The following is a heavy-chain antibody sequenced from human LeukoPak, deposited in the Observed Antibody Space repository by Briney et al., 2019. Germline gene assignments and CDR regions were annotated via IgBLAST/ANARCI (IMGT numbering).Heavy chain of an antibody. V-gene: IGHV1-69*04. D-gene: IGHD3-22*01. Sequence: GASVKVSCKASGGTFSSYAISWVRQAPGQGLEWMGRIIPILGIANYAQKFQGRVTITADKSTSTAYMELSSLRSEDTAVYYCARDTGYYYDSSGYYFDLWGRGTLVTVSS. CDR2: IIPILGIA. CDR1: GGTFSSYA. J-gene: IGHJ2*01. CDR3: ARDTGYYYDSSGYYFDL.